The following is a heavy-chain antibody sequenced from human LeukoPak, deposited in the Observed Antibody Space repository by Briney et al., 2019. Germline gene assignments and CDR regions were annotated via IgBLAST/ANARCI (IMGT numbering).Heavy chain of an antibody. CDR3: ARALGIAAAPGAFDI. V-gene: IGHV3-11*05. CDR2: ISSSSSYT. Sequence: GGSLRLSCAASGFTFSTPWMTWVRQAPGKGLEWVSYISSSSSYTNYADSVKGRFTISRDNAKNSLYLQMNSLRAEDTAVYYCARALGIAAAPGAFDIWGQGTMVTVSS. CDR1: GFTFSTPW. D-gene: IGHD6-13*01. J-gene: IGHJ3*02.